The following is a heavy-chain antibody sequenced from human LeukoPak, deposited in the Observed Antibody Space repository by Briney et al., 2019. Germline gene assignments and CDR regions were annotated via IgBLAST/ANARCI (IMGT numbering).Heavy chain of an antibody. CDR3: ARHSYDDILTGTTPPDY. CDR2: NYPTNSDT. Sequence: PGESLRISCKTSGYRFPSYWFAWVRQVSGKGVEWLGINYPTNSDTRYSPSFQGRVTISVDTSITTAYLQLTGLQTSDTAIYFCARHSYDDILTGTTPPDYWGQGTLLTVSS. J-gene: IGHJ4*02. D-gene: IGHD3-9*01. CDR1: GYRFPSYW. V-gene: IGHV5-51*01.